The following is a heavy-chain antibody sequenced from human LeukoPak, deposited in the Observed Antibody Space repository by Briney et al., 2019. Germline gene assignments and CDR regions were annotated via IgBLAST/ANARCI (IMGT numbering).Heavy chain of an antibody. CDR3: ARRRGLAWYFDY. V-gene: IGHV3-30*04. J-gene: IGHJ4*02. Sequence: GGSLRLSCAASGFTFSSYAMHWVRQAPGKGLEWVAVISYDGSNKYYADSVKGRFTISRDNSKNTLYLQMNSLRAEDTAVYYCARRRGLAWYFDYWGQGTLVTVSS. CDR2: ISYDGSNK. CDR1: GFTFSSYA.